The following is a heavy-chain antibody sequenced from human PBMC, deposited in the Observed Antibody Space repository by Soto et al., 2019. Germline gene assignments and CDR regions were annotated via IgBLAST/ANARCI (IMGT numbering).Heavy chain of an antibody. J-gene: IGHJ6*02. CDR2: INHSGTT. Sequence: SETLSLTCAVYGGSFSGYSWTWLRQPPGKGLEWIGEINHSGTTDYNPALKSRVTMSADTSKNQFSLRMTSVTAADTAVYYCARARFDYWSHIYYGLDVCGPGTTAAVYS. D-gene: IGHD3-3*01. CDR1: GGSFSGYS. V-gene: IGHV4-34*01. CDR3: ARARFDYWSHIYYGLDV.